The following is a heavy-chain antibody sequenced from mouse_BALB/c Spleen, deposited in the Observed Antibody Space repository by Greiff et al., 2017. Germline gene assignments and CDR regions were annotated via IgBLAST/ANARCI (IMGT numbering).Heavy chain of an antibody. CDR3: ARGGYGSSGYFDV. V-gene: IGHV5-4*02. CDR1: GFTFSDYY. D-gene: IGHD1-1*01. CDR2: ISDGGSYT. J-gene: IGHJ1*01. Sequence: EVKLMESGGGLVKPGGSLKLSCAASGFTFSDYYMYWVRQTPEKRLEWVATISDGGSYTYYPDSVKGRFTISRDNAKNNLYLQMSSLKSEDTAMYYCARGGYGSSGYFDVWGAGTTVTVSS.